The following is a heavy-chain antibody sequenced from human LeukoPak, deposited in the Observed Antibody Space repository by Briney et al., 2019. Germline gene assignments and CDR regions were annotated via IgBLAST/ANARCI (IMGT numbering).Heavy chain of an antibody. CDR2: MNPNSGNT. CDR1: GYTFTSYD. V-gene: IGHV1-8*01. D-gene: IGHD6-13*01. CDR3: ARAYSSSWYYYYYYMDV. J-gene: IGHJ6*03. Sequence: ASVKVSCKASGYTFTSYDINWVRQATGQGLEWMGCMNPNSGNTGYAQKFQGRVTMTRNTSISTAYMELSSLRSEDTAVYYCARAYSSSWYYYYYYMDVWGKGTTVTVSS.